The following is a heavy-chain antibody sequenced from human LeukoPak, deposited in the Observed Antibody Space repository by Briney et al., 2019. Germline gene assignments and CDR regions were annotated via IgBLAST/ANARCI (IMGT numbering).Heavy chain of an antibody. D-gene: IGHD6-19*01. CDR1: GYTFTSYG. V-gene: IGHV1-18*01. J-gene: IGHJ6*03. Sequence: GASVKVSCKASGYTFTSYGISWVRQAPGQGLEWMGWISAYNGNTNYAQKLQGRVTMTTDTSTSTTYMELRSLRSDDTAVYYCARYRRWLVRESYYYYYMDVWGKGTAVTVSS. CDR3: ARYRRWLVRESYYYYYMDV. CDR2: ISAYNGNT.